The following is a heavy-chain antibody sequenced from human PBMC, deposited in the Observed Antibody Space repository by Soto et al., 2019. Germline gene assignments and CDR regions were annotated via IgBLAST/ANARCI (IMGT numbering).Heavy chain of an antibody. CDR1: GYSFTSYW. CDR2: IDPSDSYT. V-gene: IGHV5-10-1*01. D-gene: IGHD4-17*01. Sequence: PGASLKISCKRSGYSFTSYWISWVRQMPGKGLEWMGRIDPSDSYTNYSPSFQGHVTISADKSISTAYLQWSSLKASDTAMYYCARQTTVTTNGMDVWGQGTTVTVSS. CDR3: ARQTTVTTNGMDV. J-gene: IGHJ6*02.